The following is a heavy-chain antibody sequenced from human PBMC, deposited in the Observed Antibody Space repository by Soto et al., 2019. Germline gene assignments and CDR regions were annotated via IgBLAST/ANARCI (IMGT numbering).Heavy chain of an antibody. V-gene: IGHV4-59*08. CDR3: ARNYGGNVDY. J-gene: IGHJ4*02. Sequence: QVQLQESGPGLVKPSETLSLTCTVSGGSISSYYWSWIRQPPGKGLEWIGYIYYSGSTNYNPSLKSRVTISVDTSKNQFSLKLSSVHAADTAVYYCARNYGGNVDYWGQGTLVTVSS. CDR2: IYYSGST. CDR1: GGSISSYY. D-gene: IGHD4-17*01.